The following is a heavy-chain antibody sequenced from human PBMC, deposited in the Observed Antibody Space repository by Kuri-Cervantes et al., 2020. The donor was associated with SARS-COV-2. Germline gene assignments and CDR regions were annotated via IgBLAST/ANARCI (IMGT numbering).Heavy chain of an antibody. CDR1: GDSISSYY. V-gene: IGHV4-59*08. CDR3: ARHALSSSVRGGGEYYYYYGMDV. J-gene: IGHJ6*02. CDR2: IYYSGST. D-gene: IGHD3-10*01. Sequence: GSLRLSCTVSGDSISSYYWSWIRQPPGKGLEWIGYIYYSGSTNYNPSLKSRVTISVDTSKNQFSLKLSSVTAADTAVYYCARHALSSSVRGGGEYYYYYGMDVWGQGTTVTVSS.